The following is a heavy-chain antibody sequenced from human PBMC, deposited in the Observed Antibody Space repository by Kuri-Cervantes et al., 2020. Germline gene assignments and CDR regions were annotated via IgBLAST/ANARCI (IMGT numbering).Heavy chain of an antibody. D-gene: IGHD3-22*01. CDR3: AREGAMIVVVTQGTPFDY. V-gene: IGHV4-61*08. Sequence: SETLSLTCAVSGGSISSGGYSWSWIRQPPGKGLEWIGYIYYSGSTNYNPSLKSRVTISVDTSKNQFSLKLSSVTAADTAVYYCAREGAMIVVVTQGTPFDYWGQGTLVTVSS. CDR2: IYYSGST. CDR1: GGSISSGGYS. J-gene: IGHJ4*02.